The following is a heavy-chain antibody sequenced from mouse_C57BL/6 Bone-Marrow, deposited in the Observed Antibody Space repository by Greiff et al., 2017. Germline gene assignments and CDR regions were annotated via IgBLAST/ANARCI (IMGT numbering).Heavy chain of an antibody. J-gene: IGHJ4*01. CDR1: GYTFTSYW. D-gene: IGHD2-4*01. CDR3: GRQEDYDGLLAMDY. CDR2: IDPSDSYT. Sequence: VQLQQPGAELVKPGASVKLSCKASGYTFTSYWMQWVKQRPGQGLEWIGEIDPSDSYTNYNQKFKGKATLTVDTSSSTAYMQLSSLTSEDSAVYYCGRQEDYDGLLAMDYWGQGTSVTVSS. V-gene: IGHV1-50*01.